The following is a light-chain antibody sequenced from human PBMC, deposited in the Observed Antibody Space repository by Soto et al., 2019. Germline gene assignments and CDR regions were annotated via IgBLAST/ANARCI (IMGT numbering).Light chain of an antibody. Sequence: SALTQPASVSGSPGQSITISCTGTSSDVGGYNYVSWYQQHPGKAPKLMIYDVSNRPSGVSNRFSGSKSGNTASLTISGLQAEDAADYYCSSYTSSSTLPVVFGGGTKLTVL. J-gene: IGLJ2*01. CDR2: DVS. CDR1: SSDVGGYNY. V-gene: IGLV2-14*01. CDR3: SSYTSSSTLPVV.